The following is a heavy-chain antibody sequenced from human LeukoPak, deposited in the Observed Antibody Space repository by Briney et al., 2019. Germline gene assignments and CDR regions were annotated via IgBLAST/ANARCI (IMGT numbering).Heavy chain of an antibody. V-gene: IGHV3-48*04. J-gene: IGHJ4*02. Sequence: GGSLRLSCAASGFTFSVYSMNWVRQAPGKGVEWVSYISSSSSTIHYADSVKGRFTISRDNAKNSLYLQMNSLRAEDTAVYYCARTKEMASISYFDSWGQGTLVTVSS. CDR2: ISSSSSTI. D-gene: IGHD5-24*01. CDR1: GFTFSVYS. CDR3: ARTKEMASISYFDS.